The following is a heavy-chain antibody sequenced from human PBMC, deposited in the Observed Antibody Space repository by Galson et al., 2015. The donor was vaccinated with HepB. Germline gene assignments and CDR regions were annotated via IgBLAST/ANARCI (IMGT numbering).Heavy chain of an antibody. CDR1: GYTFTRDH. D-gene: IGHD5-24*01. Sequence: SVKVSCKASGYTFTRDHVHWVRQAPGQGLEWMGIINPRGGSTNHAQKFQGRVRMTRDTSTNTLYLELNSLKTEDTAVYFCTRPGRWLQLGAVDCWGQGTLVTASS. CDR2: INPRGGST. CDR3: TRPGRWLQLGAVDC. V-gene: IGHV1-46*03. J-gene: IGHJ4*02.